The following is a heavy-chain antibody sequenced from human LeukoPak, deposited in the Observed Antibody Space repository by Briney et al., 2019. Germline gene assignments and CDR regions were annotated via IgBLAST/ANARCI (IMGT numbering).Heavy chain of an antibody. J-gene: IGHJ4*02. V-gene: IGHV3-7*01. CDR2: INRDGSEK. D-gene: IGHD5-24*01. CDR3: VRDVDI. Sequence: GGSLRLSCTGSGFIFSNFWMGWARQGPGKGLQWVASINRDGSEKHPVDSVKGRFTISRDNAKNSVYLQMNGLTVEDTAVYYCVRDVDIWGQGTLVTVSS. CDR1: GFIFSNFW.